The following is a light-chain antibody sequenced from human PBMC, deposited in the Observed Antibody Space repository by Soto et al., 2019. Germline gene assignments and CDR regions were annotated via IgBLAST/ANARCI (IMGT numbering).Light chain of an antibody. CDR2: GAS. CDR3: QQYSDWPPWT. CDR1: QSISDT. J-gene: IGKJ1*01. Sequence: EIVMTQSPATLSVSPGGRATLSCRTSQSISDTLAWYQQKPGQAPRLLIYGASTRATGIPARFSGSGSGTEFTLTISSLQSEDFAVYYCQQYSDWPPWTFGQGTKVDIK. V-gene: IGKV3-15*01.